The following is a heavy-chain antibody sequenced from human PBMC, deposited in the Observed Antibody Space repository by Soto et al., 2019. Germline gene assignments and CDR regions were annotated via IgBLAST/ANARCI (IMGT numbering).Heavy chain of an antibody. CDR3: ARVRYSGYGFNLAFDI. D-gene: IGHD5-12*01. Sequence: QVQLVQSGAQVKKPGASVKVSCKASGYTFDNYALPWVRQAPGRRLEWMGWIHAGNGYTKYSQSFKDRVTITRDIAESTVHMELSRLRFEDAAVYVYARVRYSGYGFNLAFDIWGQGTMVTVSS. J-gene: IGHJ3*02. CDR2: IHAGNGYT. V-gene: IGHV1-3*01. CDR1: GYTFDNYA.